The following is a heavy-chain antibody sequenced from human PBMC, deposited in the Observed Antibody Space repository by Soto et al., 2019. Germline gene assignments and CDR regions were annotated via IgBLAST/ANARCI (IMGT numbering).Heavy chain of an antibody. Sequence: SETLSLTCTVSGGSISSYYWSWIRQPPGKGLEWIGYIYYSGSTNYNPSLKSRVTISVDTSKNQFSLKLSSVTAADTAVYYCARLEGYYYYMDVWGKGTTVTVSS. CDR1: GGSISSYY. CDR2: IYYSGST. V-gene: IGHV4-59*08. CDR3: ARLEGYYYYMDV. J-gene: IGHJ6*03.